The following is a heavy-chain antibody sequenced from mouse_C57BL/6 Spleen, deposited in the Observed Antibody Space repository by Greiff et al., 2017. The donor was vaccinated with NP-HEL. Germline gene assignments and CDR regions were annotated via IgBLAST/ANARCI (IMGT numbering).Heavy chain of an antibody. CDR3: ARLGDYPIAY. D-gene: IGHD5-5*01. CDR2: IHPNSGST. Sequence: VQLQQSGAELVKPGASVKLSFKASGYTFTSYWMHWVKQRPGQGLEWIGMIHPNSGSTNYNEKFKSKATLTVDKSSSTAYMQLSSLTSEDSAVYYCARLGDYPIAYWGQGTLVTVSA. J-gene: IGHJ3*01. V-gene: IGHV1-64*01. CDR1: GYTFTSYW.